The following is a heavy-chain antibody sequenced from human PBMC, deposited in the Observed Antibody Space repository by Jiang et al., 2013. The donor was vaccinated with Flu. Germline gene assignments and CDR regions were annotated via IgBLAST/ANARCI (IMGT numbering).Heavy chain of an antibody. J-gene: IGHJ6*02. D-gene: IGHD3-3*01. CDR1: GFSLSTSGVG. V-gene: IGHV2-5*01. CDR3: AHRLTYYDFRSGYHMPYGMDV. Sequence: KPTQTLTLTCTFSGFSLSTSGVGVGWIRQPPGKALEWLALIYWNDDKRYSPSLKSRLTITKDTSKNQVVLTMTNMDPVDTATYYCAHRLTYYDFRSGYHMPYGMDVWGQGTTVTVSS. CDR2: IYWNDDK.